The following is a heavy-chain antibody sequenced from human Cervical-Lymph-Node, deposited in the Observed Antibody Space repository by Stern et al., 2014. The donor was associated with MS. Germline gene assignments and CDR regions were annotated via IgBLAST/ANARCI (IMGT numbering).Heavy chain of an antibody. D-gene: IGHD2/OR15-2a*01. J-gene: IGHJ4*02. Sequence: DQLVESGAKMKKPGASVKVSCKASGYDFTGFFIHWVRQVPGQGLEWMGRLNPNSDDPTYAQNFQDRVTLTRDTSISTAYLELSGLTSADTAVYYCAREATRIIVGIDYWGQGTQVTVSS. CDR1: GYDFTGFF. V-gene: IGHV1-2*06. CDR2: LNPNSDDP. CDR3: AREATRIIVGIDY.